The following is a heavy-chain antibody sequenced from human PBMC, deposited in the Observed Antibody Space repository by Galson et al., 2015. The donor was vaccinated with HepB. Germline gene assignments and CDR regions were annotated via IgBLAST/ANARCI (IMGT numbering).Heavy chain of an antibody. J-gene: IGHJ4*02. CDR3: ARQRGSGSYYKGYDF. CDR1: GYSFTSYW. V-gene: IGHV5-51*01. D-gene: IGHD3-10*01. CDR2: IYPGDSDT. Sequence: QSGAEVKKSGESLKISCKGSGYSFTSYWIGWVRQMPGKGLGWMGIIYPGDSDTRYSPSFQGQVTMSADKSIGTAYLQWSSLKASDTAMYYCARQRGSGSYYKGYDFWGQGTLVTVSS.